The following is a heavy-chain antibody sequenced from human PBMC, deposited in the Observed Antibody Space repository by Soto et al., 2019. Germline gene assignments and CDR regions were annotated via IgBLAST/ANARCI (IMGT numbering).Heavy chain of an antibody. CDR3: ATSEFH. CDR1: GGSISSYY. J-gene: IGHJ4*02. D-gene: IGHD2-21*01. Sequence: PSETLSLTCTVSGGSISSYYWSWIRKPPGKGLEWIGYIFFTGSTDYNPSLKSRVTISIDTSKNQFSLKLSSVTAADTAVYYCATSEFHWGQGTLVTVSS. CDR2: IFFTGST. V-gene: IGHV4-59*08.